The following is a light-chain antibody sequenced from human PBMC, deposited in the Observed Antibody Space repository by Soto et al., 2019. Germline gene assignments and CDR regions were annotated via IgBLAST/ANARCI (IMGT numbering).Light chain of an antibody. Sequence: EIVLTQSPGALSFSPWERSTLSCRASQSVSSSYLAWYQQKPGQAPRLLIYGASSRATGIPDRFSGSGSGTDFTLTISRLEPEDFAVYYCQQYGSSLWTFSQGTKVDIK. CDR3: QQYGSSLWT. CDR1: QSVSSSY. J-gene: IGKJ1*01. V-gene: IGKV3-20*01. CDR2: GAS.